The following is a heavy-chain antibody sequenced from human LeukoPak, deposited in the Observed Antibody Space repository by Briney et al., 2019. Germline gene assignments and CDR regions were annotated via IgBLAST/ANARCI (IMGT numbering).Heavy chain of an antibody. CDR3: ARDPYSGNYGNYYYYYMDV. Sequence: GGSLRLSCAASGFIFSSFSMNWVRQAPGKGLEWISYISSSSRTIYYADSVKGRFTISRDNAKDSLYLQMNSLGPEDTAVYYCARDPYSGNYGNYYYYYMDVWGKGTTVTISS. V-gene: IGHV3-48*04. CDR1: GFIFSSFS. CDR2: ISSSSRTI. J-gene: IGHJ6*03. D-gene: IGHD1-26*01.